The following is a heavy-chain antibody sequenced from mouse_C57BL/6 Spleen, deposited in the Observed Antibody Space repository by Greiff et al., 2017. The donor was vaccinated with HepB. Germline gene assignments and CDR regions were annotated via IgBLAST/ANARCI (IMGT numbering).Heavy chain of an antibody. CDR3: ARPYYDYDVPYFDY. D-gene: IGHD2-4*01. CDR2: ISSGSSTI. V-gene: IGHV5-17*01. CDR1: GFTFSDYG. J-gene: IGHJ2*01. Sequence: EVKLMESGGGLVKPGGSLKLSCAASGFTFSDYGMHWVRQAPEKGLEWVAYISSGSSTIYYADTVKGRFTISRDNAKNTLFLQMTSLRSEDTAMYYCARPYYDYDVPYFDYWGQGTTLTVSS.